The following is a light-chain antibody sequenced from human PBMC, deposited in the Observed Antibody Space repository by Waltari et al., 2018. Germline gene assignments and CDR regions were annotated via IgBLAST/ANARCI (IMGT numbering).Light chain of an antibody. Sequence: QSALTQPASVSGSPGQSITISCTGTSSDVGGYNYVSWYQQHPGKATKLMIYEVSNRPAGVSNRFAGPKSGNTASLTISGLQAEDEAYYYCSSYTSSSSPYVFGTGTKVTVL. V-gene: IGLV2-14*01. J-gene: IGLJ1*01. CDR3: SSYTSSSSPYV. CDR2: EVS. CDR1: SSDVGGYNY.